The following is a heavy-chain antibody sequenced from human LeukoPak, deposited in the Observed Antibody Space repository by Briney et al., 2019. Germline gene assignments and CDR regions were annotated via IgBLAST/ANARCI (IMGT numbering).Heavy chain of an antibody. CDR3: AREGTKNYYGSRYYFDY. V-gene: IGHV1-18*01. Sequence: ASVKVSCKASSYIFTSYGISWVRQAPGQGLEWMGWISPYNDKTYYAQKLQGRVTMTTDTSTSTAYMELRSLRSDDTAVYYCAREGTKNYYGSRYYFDYWGQGSLVTVSS. J-gene: IGHJ4*02. CDR2: ISPYNDKT. D-gene: IGHD3-10*01. CDR1: SYIFTSYG.